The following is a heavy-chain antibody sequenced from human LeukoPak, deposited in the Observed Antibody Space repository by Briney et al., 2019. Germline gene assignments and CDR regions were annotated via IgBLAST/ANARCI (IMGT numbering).Heavy chain of an antibody. Sequence: ASVKVSCKVYGYTLTELSMHWVRQAPGKGLEWMGGFDPEDGETIYAQKFQGRATMTEDTSTDTAYMELSSLRSEDTAVYYCATVYYDSSGYPYYFDYWGQGTLVTVSS. J-gene: IGHJ4*02. D-gene: IGHD3-22*01. CDR2: FDPEDGET. CDR1: GYTLTELS. V-gene: IGHV1-24*01. CDR3: ATVYYDSSGYPYYFDY.